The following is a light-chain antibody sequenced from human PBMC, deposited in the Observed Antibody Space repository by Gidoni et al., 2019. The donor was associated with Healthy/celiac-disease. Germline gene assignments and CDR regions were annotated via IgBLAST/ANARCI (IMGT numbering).Light chain of an antibody. Sequence: DIQMTQSPSTLSASVGDRVTITCRASQSISSWLDWYQQKPGKAPKLLIYKASSLESGVPSRCSGSGSGTEFTLTISSLQPDDFATYYCQQYNSYSRTFGQGTKVEIK. V-gene: IGKV1-5*03. CDR2: KAS. CDR3: QQYNSYSRT. J-gene: IGKJ1*01. CDR1: QSISSW.